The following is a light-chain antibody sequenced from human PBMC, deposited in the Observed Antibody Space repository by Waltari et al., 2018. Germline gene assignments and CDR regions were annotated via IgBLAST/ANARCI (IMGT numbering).Light chain of an antibody. CDR3: LQTNSLPFT. V-gene: IGKV1D-12*01. J-gene: IGKJ4*01. Sequence: DFQMPQSPSSVSALVGERVPITCRASQGISSWLAWYQQKPGKAPNLLISAASSLQSGVPSRFSGSGSGTDFTLTISSLQPEDFATYYCLQTNSLPFTFGGGTNVEIK. CDR1: QGISSW. CDR2: AAS.